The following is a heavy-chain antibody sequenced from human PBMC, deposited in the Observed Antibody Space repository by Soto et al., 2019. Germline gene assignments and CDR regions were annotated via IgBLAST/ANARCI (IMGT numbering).Heavy chain of an antibody. J-gene: IGHJ4*02. Sequence: QVQLQESGPGLVKPSQTLSLTCTVSGGSISSGGYYWSWIRQHPGKGLEWIGYIYYSGSTYYNPSLKSRVTISVDTSKTQFSLKLSSVTAADTAVYYCARGTPPFWREPFDYWGQGTLVTVSS. CDR2: IYYSGST. D-gene: IGHD3-3*01. V-gene: IGHV4-31*03. CDR1: GGSISSGGYY. CDR3: ARGTPPFWREPFDY.